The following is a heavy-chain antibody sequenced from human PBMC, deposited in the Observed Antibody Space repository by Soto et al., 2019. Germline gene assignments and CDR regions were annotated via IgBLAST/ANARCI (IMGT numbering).Heavy chain of an antibody. J-gene: IGHJ3*02. CDR3: ARLFYGDYQLPDAFDI. V-gene: IGHV5-51*03. CDR2: IYPGDSDT. D-gene: IGHD4-17*01. Sequence: EVQLVQSGAEVKKPGESLKISCKGSGYSFTSYWIGWVRQMPGKGLEWMGIIYPGDSDTRYSPSFQGQVTISADKSISTAYLQWSSLKASDTAMYYCARLFYGDYQLPDAFDIWGQGTMVTVSS. CDR1: GYSFTSYW.